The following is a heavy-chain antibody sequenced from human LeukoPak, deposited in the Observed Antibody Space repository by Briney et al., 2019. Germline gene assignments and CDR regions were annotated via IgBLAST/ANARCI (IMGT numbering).Heavy chain of an antibody. Sequence: ASVKVSCKASGYSFTSYGISWVRQAPGQGLEWMGWINTYYDHTNYAQKLQGRVTMTTDTSTSTAYMELRSLRPDDTAVYYCARAPEVDCSSTSCHTEYYFDYWGQGTLVTVSS. D-gene: IGHD2-2*01. CDR1: GYSFTSYG. CDR2: INTYYDHT. V-gene: IGHV1-18*01. CDR3: ARAPEVDCSSTSCHTEYYFDY. J-gene: IGHJ4*02.